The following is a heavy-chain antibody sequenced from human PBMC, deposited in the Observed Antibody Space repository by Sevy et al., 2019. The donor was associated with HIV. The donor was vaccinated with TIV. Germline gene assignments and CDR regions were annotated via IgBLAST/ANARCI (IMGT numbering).Heavy chain of an antibody. CDR3: AKDSGRGGYGYFEGVGYYYGMDV. Sequence: GGSLRLSCAASGFTFDDYAMHWVRQAPGKGLEWVSGISWNSGSIGYADSVKGRFTISRDNAKNSLYLQMNSLRAEDTALYYCAKDSGRGGYGYFEGVGYYYGMDVWGQGTTVTVSS. CDR1: GFTFDDYA. J-gene: IGHJ6*02. V-gene: IGHV3-9*01. D-gene: IGHD5-18*01. CDR2: ISWNSGSI.